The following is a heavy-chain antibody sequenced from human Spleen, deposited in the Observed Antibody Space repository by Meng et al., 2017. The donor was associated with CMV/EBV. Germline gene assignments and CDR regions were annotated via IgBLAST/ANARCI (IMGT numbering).Heavy chain of an antibody. D-gene: IGHD3-10*01. V-gene: IGHV3-9*01. CDR2: ISWNSISI. Sequence: GGSLRLSCEVFGVTFNRNAMHWVRQAPGKGLEWVSGISWNSISIAYADSVKGRFTISRDNAKNSLYLQMNSLSPEDTAIYFSARDLGRRMVRGGRPSGFDPWGPGTLVTVSS. CDR1: GVTFNRNA. J-gene: IGHJ5*02. CDR3: ARDLGRRMVRGGRPSGFDP.